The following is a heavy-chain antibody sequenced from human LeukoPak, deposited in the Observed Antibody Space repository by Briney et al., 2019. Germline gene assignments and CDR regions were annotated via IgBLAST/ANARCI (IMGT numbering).Heavy chain of an antibody. D-gene: IGHD4-23*01. V-gene: IGHV3-23*01. CDR3: AKSYGGNLHDAFDI. CDR1: GFTFSSYA. CDR2: ITGSGGAT. Sequence: GGSLRLSCAASGFTFSSYAMSWVRQAPGKGLEWVSVITGSGGATYYADSVKGRFTVSRDNSKNTLYVQMNSLRAEDTAVYYCAKSYGGNLHDAFDIWGQGTMVSVSS. J-gene: IGHJ3*02.